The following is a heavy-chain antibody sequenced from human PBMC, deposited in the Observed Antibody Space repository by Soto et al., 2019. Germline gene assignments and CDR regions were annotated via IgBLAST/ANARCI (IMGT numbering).Heavy chain of an antibody. CDR3: AGLRYFDPYYFDY. Sequence: PSETLSLTCTVSGGSISSYYWSWIRQPPGKGLEWIGYIYYSGRTNYNPSLKSRVTISVDTSKNQFSLKLSSVTAADTAVYYCAGLRYFDPYYFDYWGQGTLVTVSS. CDR2: IYYSGRT. CDR1: GGSISSYY. D-gene: IGHD3-9*01. J-gene: IGHJ4*02. V-gene: IGHV4-59*08.